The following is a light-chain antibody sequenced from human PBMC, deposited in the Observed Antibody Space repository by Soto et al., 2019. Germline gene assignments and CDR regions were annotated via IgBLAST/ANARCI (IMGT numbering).Light chain of an antibody. CDR2: RAS. CDR3: QQYGSSPLT. V-gene: IGKV3-20*01. J-gene: IGKJ4*01. Sequence: EIVLTQSPGTLSLSPGERATLSCRASQSVSSSYLAWYQQKAGQAPKVLIYRASSRATGIPDRFSGSGSGTDFTLTISRLEPEDFAVYYCQQYGSSPLTFGGGTKVDIK. CDR1: QSVSSSY.